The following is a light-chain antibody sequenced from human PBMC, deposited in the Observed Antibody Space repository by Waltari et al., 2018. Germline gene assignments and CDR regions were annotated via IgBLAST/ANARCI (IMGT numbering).Light chain of an antibody. CDR3: QQYNNWPPYT. CDR2: GAA. J-gene: IGKJ2*01. Sequence: EIVMTQSPVPLSVSPGERATLSCRASQSVSSNLAWYQQKPGQAPRLLIYGAATRATGIPARFSGSGSGTEFTLTISSLQSEDFAVYYCQQYNNWPPYTFGQGTKLEIK. V-gene: IGKV3-15*01. CDR1: QSVSSN.